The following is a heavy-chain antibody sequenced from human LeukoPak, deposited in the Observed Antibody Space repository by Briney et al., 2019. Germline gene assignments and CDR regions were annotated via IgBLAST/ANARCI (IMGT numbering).Heavy chain of an antibody. CDR1: GFTFSSYG. CDR2: IWYDGSNK. V-gene: IGHV3-33*01. J-gene: IGHJ4*02. D-gene: IGHD3-10*01. CDR3: ARGVTMVRGRGYYFDY. Sequence: GRSLRLSCAASGFTFSSYGMHWVRQAPGKGLEWVAVIWYDGSNKYYADSVKGRFTISRDNSKNTLYLQMNSLRAEDTAVYYCARGVTMVRGRGYYFDYWGQGTLVTVSS.